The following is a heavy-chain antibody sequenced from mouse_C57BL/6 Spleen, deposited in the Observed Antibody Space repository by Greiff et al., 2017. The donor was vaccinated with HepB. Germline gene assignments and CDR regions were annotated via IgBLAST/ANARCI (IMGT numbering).Heavy chain of an antibody. V-gene: IGHV3-6*01. CDR1: GYSITSGYY. D-gene: IGHD2-3*01. CDR2: ISYDGSN. Sequence: DVKLQESGPGLVKPSQSLSLTCSVTGYSITSGYYWNWIRQFPGNKLEWMGYISYDGSNNYNPSLKNRISITRDTSKNQFFLKLNSVTTEDTATYYCANLVYDGYYSLFDYWGQGTTLTVST. J-gene: IGHJ2*01. CDR3: ANLVYDGYYSLFDY.